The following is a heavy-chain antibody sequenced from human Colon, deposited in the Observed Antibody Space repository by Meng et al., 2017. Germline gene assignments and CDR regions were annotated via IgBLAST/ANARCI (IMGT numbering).Heavy chain of an antibody. J-gene: IGHJ4*02. CDR3: ARAENDYESESYSDY. V-gene: IGHV1-69*02. CDR1: GGTFSSYT. D-gene: IGHD3-10*01. Sequence: SVKVSCKASGGTFSSYTISWVRQAPGQGLEWMGRIIPILGIANYAQKFQGRVTITADKSTSTAYIELSSLRAEDTAVYYCARAENDYESESYSDYWGQGTLVTVSS. CDR2: IIPILGIA.